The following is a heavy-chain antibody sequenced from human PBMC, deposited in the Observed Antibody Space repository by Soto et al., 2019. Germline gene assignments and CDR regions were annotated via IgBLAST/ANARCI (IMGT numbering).Heavy chain of an antibody. J-gene: IGHJ2*01. V-gene: IGHV4-59*08. CDR2: IYYSGST. CDR3: ARQSIGGWQSYWYFDL. D-gene: IGHD6-19*01. Sequence: QVQLQESGPGLVKPSETLSLTCTVSGGSISSYYWSWIRQPPGKGLEWIGYIYYSGSTNYNPSLKSRVTISVDTSKNQFSLKLSSVTAADTAVYYCARQSIGGWQSYWYFDLWGRGTLVTVSS. CDR1: GGSISSYY.